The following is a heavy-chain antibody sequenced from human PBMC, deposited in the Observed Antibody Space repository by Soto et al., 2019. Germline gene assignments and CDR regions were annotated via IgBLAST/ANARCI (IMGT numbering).Heavy chain of an antibody. CDR2: VIPIFGTA. D-gene: IGHD3-10*01. V-gene: IGHV1-69*06. CDR1: GGTFSSYA. CDR3: ARGPFREFLLTNSYQTCIDF. Sequence: EASVKVSCKASGGTFSSYAISWVRQAPGQGLEWMGGVIPIFGTANYAQKFQGRVTMTADKSTSTAYMELSSLRSEDTAVYYCARGPFREFLLTNSYQTCIDFCGTRTKGTV. J-gene: IGHJ6*04.